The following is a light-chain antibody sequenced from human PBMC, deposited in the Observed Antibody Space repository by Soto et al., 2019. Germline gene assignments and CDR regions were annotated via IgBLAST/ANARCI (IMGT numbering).Light chain of an antibody. J-gene: IGKJ3*01. Sequence: EIVLTQSPATLSLSPGERATLSCRASQSIGTYLAWYQQRPGQAPRLLIYDTFHRATGIPARFSGSGAGTDFTLSISNLEPEDFAVYYCQHRGSLFSFGPGTKVDFK. V-gene: IGKV3-11*01. CDR1: QSIGTY. CDR2: DTF. CDR3: QHRGSLFS.